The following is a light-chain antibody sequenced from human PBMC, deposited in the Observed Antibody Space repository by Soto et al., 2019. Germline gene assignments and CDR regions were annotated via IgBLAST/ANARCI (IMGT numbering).Light chain of an antibody. CDR1: SSDVGGYNY. CDR2: EVN. Sequence: SVLTQPASVSGSPGQSITFSCTGTSSDVGGYNYVSWYQQHPGKAPKLMIYEVNNRPSGVSNRFSGSKSGNTASLTISGLQAEDEADYYCSSYTSSHTRVFGGGTKLTVL. CDR3: SSYTSSHTRV. V-gene: IGLV2-14*01. J-gene: IGLJ3*02.